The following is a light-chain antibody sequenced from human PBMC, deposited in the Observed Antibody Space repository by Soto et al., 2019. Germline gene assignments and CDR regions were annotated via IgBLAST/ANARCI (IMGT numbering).Light chain of an antibody. V-gene: IGKV1-5*03. CDR2: KAS. CDR1: QSISSW. J-gene: IGKJ3*01. Sequence: DIPMTQSPSTLSASVGDRVTITCRASQSISSWLAWYQQKPGKAPKLLIYKASSLESGVPSRFSGSGSGTEFTLTISSLQPDDFATYYCQQYNSYSKTFGPRTKVDIK. CDR3: QQYNSYSKT.